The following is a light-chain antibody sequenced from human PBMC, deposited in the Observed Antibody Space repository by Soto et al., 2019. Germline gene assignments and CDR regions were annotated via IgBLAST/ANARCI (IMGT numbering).Light chain of an antibody. Sequence: SYELTQPPSVSVSPGQTARITCSGDALTKKYAYWYQQRTGQAPVLVIYEDSERPSGIPERFSGSSPGTTATLTISGAQVEDEADYFCYSTDSSGNRVFGGGTKLTVL. CDR3: YSTDSSGNRV. J-gene: IGLJ2*01. CDR1: ALTKKY. CDR2: EDS. V-gene: IGLV3-10*01.